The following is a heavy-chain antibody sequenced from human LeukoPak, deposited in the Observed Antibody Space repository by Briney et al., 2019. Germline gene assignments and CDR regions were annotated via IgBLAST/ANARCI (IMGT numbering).Heavy chain of an antibody. Sequence: SETLSLTCTVSGGSLSNYYWSWIRQPPGRELEWIGCMFYSGGTNYNPSLRSRVTISVNTSKNQFSLKLRSVTAADTAVYYCARAFGVVTSFDYWGQGTLVTVSS. V-gene: IGHV4-59*01. D-gene: IGHD3-3*01. J-gene: IGHJ4*02. CDR1: GGSLSNYY. CDR2: MFYSGGT. CDR3: ARAFGVVTSFDY.